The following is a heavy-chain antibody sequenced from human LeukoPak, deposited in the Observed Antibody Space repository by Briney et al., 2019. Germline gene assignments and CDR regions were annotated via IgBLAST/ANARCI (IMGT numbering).Heavy chain of an antibody. Sequence: SETLSLTCTVSGGSISSSSYYWGWIRQPPGKGLEWIRSIYYSGSTYYNPSLKSRVTISVDTSKNQFSLKLSSVTAADMAVYYCARMAAAGTRPNWFDPWGQGTLVTVSS. D-gene: IGHD6-13*01. J-gene: IGHJ5*02. CDR3: ARMAAAGTRPNWFDP. V-gene: IGHV4-39*01. CDR1: GGSISSSSYY. CDR2: IYYSGST.